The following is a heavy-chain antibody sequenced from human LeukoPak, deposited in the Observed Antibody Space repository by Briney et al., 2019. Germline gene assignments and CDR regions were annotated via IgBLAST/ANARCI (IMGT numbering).Heavy chain of an antibody. J-gene: IGHJ4*02. CDR1: GFTFSSYS. V-gene: IGHV3-48*01. Sequence: GGSLRLSCAASGFTFSSYSMNWVRQAPGKGLEWVSYISSSSSTVYYADSMKGRFTISRDNAKNSLYLQMNSLRAEDTAVYYCARDAYSSGWDMFDYWGQGTLVTVSS. CDR3: ARDAYSSGWDMFDY. D-gene: IGHD6-19*01. CDR2: ISSSSSTV.